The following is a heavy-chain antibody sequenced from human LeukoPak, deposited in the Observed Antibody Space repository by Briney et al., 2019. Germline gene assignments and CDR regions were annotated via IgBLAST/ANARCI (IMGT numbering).Heavy chain of an antibody. CDR1: GFTFSSYG. CDR3: ARDYNDDSGYSAY. J-gene: IGHJ4*02. Sequence: AGGSLRLSCAASGFTFSSYGMHWVRQAPGKGLEWVAVISYDGSNKYYADSVKGRFTISRDNSKNTLYLQMNSLRAEDTAVYYCARDYNDDSGYSAYWGQGTLVTVSS. CDR2: ISYDGSNK. D-gene: IGHD3-22*01. V-gene: IGHV3-30*03.